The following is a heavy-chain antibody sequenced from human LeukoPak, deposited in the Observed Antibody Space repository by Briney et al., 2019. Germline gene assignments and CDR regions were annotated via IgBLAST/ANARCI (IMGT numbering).Heavy chain of an antibody. Sequence: PGGSLRLSCAASGFTVRSNYMSWVRQAPGKGLQWVSVIYSGGTTYYPDSVKGRFTISRDNSKNTLYLQMNSLRAEDTAVYYCAGGGSNRRFDFWGQGTLVTVSS. D-gene: IGHD3-16*02. J-gene: IGHJ4*02. CDR2: IYSGGTT. CDR3: AGGGSNRRFDF. V-gene: IGHV3-53*01. CDR1: GFTVRSNY.